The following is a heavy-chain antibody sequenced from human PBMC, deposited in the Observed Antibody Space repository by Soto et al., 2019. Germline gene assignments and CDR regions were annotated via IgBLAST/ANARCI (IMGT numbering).Heavy chain of an antibody. Sequence: RSLTCAVSGGSISGGGFSWSWIRQPPGKGLEWIGYILHTGGTQYNPSLKSRVSMSVDKSKNQFSLHLTSVTAADTAVYYCARLQFGEGFDYWGQGALVTVSS. J-gene: IGHJ4*02. D-gene: IGHD3-10*01. CDR2: ILHTGGT. V-gene: IGHV4-30-2*01. CDR3: ARLQFGEGFDY. CDR1: GGSISGGGFS.